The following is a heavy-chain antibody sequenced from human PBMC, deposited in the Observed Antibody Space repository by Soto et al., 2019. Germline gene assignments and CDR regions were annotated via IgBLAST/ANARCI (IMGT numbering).Heavy chain of an antibody. Sequence: GGSLRLSCAASGFTFSSYWMHWVRQAPGKGLVWVSRINSDGSSTSYADSVKGRFTISRDNAKNTLYLQMNSLRAEDTAVYYCARELVVDYYDSSGYSPWVYGMDVWGQGTTVTVSS. D-gene: IGHD3-22*01. CDR3: ARELVVDYYDSSGYSPWVYGMDV. CDR1: GFTFSSYW. V-gene: IGHV3-74*01. CDR2: INSDGSST. J-gene: IGHJ6*02.